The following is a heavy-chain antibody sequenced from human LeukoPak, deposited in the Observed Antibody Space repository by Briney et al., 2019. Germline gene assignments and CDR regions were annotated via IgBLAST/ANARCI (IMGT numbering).Heavy chain of an antibody. J-gene: IGHJ4*02. CDR1: GYTFTSHY. CDR2: ISAYNGNT. V-gene: IGHV1-18*04. D-gene: IGHD1-26*01. CDR3: ARDEIVGATQIDY. Sequence: GASVKVSCKASGYTFTSHYMHWVRQAPGQGLEWMGWISAYNGNTNYAQKLQGRVTMTTDTSTSTAYMELRSLRSGDTAVYYCARDEIVGATQIDYWGQGTLVTVSS.